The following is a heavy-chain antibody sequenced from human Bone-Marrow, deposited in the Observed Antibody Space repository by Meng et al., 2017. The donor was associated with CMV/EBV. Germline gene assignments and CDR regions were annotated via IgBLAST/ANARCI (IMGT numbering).Heavy chain of an antibody. CDR2: IYYNGST. Sequence: QLQLQESGPGLVKPSEALSLTCSVSGAPFTLQYYYWGWIRQPPGKGLEWMGNIYYNGSTDYTPSLKSRLAISLDTSRNQLSLKLSSVTAADTAVYYCASGRYIVVQPVKVGLAFDDWGPGHLVTVSS. CDR3: ASGRYIVVQPVKVGLAFDD. D-gene: IGHD3-22*01. CDR1: GAPFTLQYYY. V-gene: IGHV4-39*07. J-gene: IGHJ4*02.